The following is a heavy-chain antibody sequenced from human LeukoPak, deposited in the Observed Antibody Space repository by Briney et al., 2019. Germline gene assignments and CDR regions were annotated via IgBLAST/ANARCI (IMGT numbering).Heavy chain of an antibody. D-gene: IGHD3-9*01. Sequence: SETLSLTCTVSGGSISSYFWSWIRQPPGKGLEWIGYIYYTGTTSYNPSLNSRVTITRDTSASTAYMELSSLRSEDTAVYYCASSLYDILTGYPLGYWGQGTLVTVSS. CDR1: GGSISSYF. CDR2: IYYTGTT. J-gene: IGHJ4*02. V-gene: IGHV4-59*01. CDR3: ASSLYDILTGYPLGY.